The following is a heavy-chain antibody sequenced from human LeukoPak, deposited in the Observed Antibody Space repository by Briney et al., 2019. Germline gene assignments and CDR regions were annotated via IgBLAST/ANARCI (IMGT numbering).Heavy chain of an antibody. CDR2: IGTAGDT. CDR1: GFTFSSYD. V-gene: IGHV3-13*01. D-gene: IGHD5-18*01. J-gene: IGHJ6*02. Sequence: PGGSLRLSCAASGFTFSSYDMHWVRQATGKGLEWVSAIGTAGDTYYPGSVKGRFTISRENAKNSLYLQMNSLRAGDTAVYYCARGKGRRGYSYGYGYYYYYGMDVWGQGTTVTVSS. CDR3: ARGKGRRGYSYGYGYYYYYGMDV.